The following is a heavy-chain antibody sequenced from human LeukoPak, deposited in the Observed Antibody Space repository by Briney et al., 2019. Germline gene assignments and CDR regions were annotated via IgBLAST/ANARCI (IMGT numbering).Heavy chain of an antibody. D-gene: IGHD5-18*01. Sequence: SETLSLTCAVSGYSISSGYYWGWIRQPPGKGLEWIGSTYHSGSAHYNPSLKSRVTISEDTSKNQFSLRLNSVTATDTAVYYCARLGYSSGAYYFDYWGQGTLVTVSS. J-gene: IGHJ4*02. V-gene: IGHV4-38-2*01. CDR2: TYHSGSA. CDR1: GYSISSGYY. CDR3: ARLGYSSGAYYFDY.